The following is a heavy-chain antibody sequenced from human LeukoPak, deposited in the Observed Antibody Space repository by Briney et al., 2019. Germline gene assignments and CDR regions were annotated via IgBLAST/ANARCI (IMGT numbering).Heavy chain of an antibody. CDR1: GGSISSYY. Sequence: SETLSLTCTVSGGSISSYYWSWIRQPPGKGLEWIGYIYTSGSTNYNPSLKSRVTISVDTSKNQFSLKLSSVTAADTAVYYCARHETYYDFWSGYYGWFDPWGQGTLVIVSS. V-gene: IGHV4-4*09. CDR3: ARHETYYDFWSGYYGWFDP. CDR2: IYTSGST. J-gene: IGHJ5*02. D-gene: IGHD3-3*01.